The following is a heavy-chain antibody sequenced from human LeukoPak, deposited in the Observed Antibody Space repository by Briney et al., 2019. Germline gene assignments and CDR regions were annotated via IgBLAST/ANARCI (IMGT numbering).Heavy chain of an antibody. CDR2: GIPIIGTA. CDR3: ARDSLSYYGMDV. J-gene: IGHJ6*04. V-gene: IGHV1-69*13. Sequence: SVKVSCKGSVGTFSSDAISWVRQGPGQGLEWMGGGIPIIGTANYAQKFQGRVTITADESTSTAYMELSSLRSEDTAVYYCARDSLSYYGMDVWGKGTTVTVSS. CDR1: VGTFSSDA.